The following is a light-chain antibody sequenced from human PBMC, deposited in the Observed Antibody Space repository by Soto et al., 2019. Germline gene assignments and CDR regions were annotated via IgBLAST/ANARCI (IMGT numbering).Light chain of an antibody. CDR1: QSVSSSS. CDR3: QQYVTSPPT. CDR2: GAS. V-gene: IGKV3-20*01. Sequence: EIVLTQSPGTLSLSPGERATLSCRASQSVSSSSLAWYQQKPGQAPRLLIYGASSRATGIPDRFSGSWSETDFTLTISRLEPEDFAVYYCQQYVTSPPTVGQGTKVDI. J-gene: IGKJ1*01.